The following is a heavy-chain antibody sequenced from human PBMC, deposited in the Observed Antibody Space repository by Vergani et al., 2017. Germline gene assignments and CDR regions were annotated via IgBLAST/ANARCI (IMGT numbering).Heavy chain of an antibody. Sequence: EVQLVESGGGLVKRGGSLRLSCAASGFTFSSYSMNWVRQAPGKGLEWVSSISSSSSYIHYSDSLKGRFTISRDNAKSSLYLKMNSLRAEDTGVYYVARDRYYLGSGSYPYFYYYGLDVWGQGTAVTVSS. D-gene: IGHD3-10*01. CDR1: GFTFSSYS. CDR2: ISSSSSYI. J-gene: IGHJ6*02. V-gene: IGHV3-21*01. CDR3: ARDRYYLGSGSYPYFYYYGLDV.